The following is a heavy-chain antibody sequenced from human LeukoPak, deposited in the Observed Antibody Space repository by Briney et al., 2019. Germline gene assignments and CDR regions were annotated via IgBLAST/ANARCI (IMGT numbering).Heavy chain of an antibody. Sequence: PSETLSLTCTVSGGSMNDYYWSWIRQPPGKGLEWIASFYCSGSTAYNPSLKSRATLSLGASKTQVSLNLNSVTAADTAVYYCARNGRDGSGYSSNWFDPWGQGTLVTVSS. CDR1: GGSMNDYY. CDR3: ARNGRDGSGYSSNWFDP. CDR2: FYCSGST. V-gene: IGHV4-59*01. J-gene: IGHJ5*02. D-gene: IGHD3-22*01.